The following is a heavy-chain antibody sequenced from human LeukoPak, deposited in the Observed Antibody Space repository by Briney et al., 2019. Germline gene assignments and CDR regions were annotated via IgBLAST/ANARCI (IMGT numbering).Heavy chain of an antibody. V-gene: IGHV3-23*01. Sequence: GGSLRLSCAVSGFTFNSYGMSWVRQAPGKGLEWVSAISGSGDSTYDADSVKGRFTISRDNSKSTLYLQMNSLRAEDTAVYFCAKYAAYSGIYYFDCWGQGTLVTVSS. CDR3: AKYAAYSGIYYFDC. D-gene: IGHD3-10*01. CDR2: ISGSGDST. CDR1: GFTFNSYG. J-gene: IGHJ4*02.